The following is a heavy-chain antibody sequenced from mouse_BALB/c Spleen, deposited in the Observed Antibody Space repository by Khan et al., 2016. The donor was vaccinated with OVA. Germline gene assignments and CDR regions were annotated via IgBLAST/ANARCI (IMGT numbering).Heavy chain of an antibody. CDR1: GYSITSYYA. Sequence: VQLKESGPGLVEPSQSLSLTCTVTGYSITSYYAWNWIRQFPGNKLEWMGYISSSGSTNYNPALKSRISITRDTSKNPFFLQLNSVTTEDTATDYCARDGSRYNYAMDYWGQGTSVTVSS. CDR3: ARDGSRYNYAMDY. V-gene: IGHV3-2*02. CDR2: ISSSGST. J-gene: IGHJ4*01. D-gene: IGHD2-3*01.